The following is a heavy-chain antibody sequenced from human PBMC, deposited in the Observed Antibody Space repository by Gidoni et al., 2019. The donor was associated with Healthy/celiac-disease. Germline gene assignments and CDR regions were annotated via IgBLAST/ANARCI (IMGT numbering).Heavy chain of an antibody. CDR1: GFTFSSYG. Sequence: QVQLVESGGGVVQPGRSLGLSCAASGFTFSSYGMHWVRQAPGKGLEWVAVIWYDGSNKYYADSVKGRFTISRDNSKNTLYLQMNSLRAEDTAVYYCARDGLDYYDSSGYFDYWGQGTLVTVSS. D-gene: IGHD3-22*01. J-gene: IGHJ4*02. V-gene: IGHV3-33*01. CDR2: IWYDGSNK. CDR3: ARDGLDYYDSSGYFDY.